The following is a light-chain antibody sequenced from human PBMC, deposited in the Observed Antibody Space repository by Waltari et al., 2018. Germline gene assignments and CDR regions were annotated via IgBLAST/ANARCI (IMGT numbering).Light chain of an antibody. CDR2: NNN. CDR1: NSNIGSNT. CDR3: ASWDDRLNGYV. Sequence: QSVLTQPPSASATPGPRVTISCSGRNSNIGSNTVPWYRQHPGTAPKFLIYNNNQRPSGVPARFSGSKSGTSAFLAISGPQSEDEADYYCASWDDRLNGYVLGTGTKVTAL. V-gene: IGLV1-44*01. J-gene: IGLJ1*01.